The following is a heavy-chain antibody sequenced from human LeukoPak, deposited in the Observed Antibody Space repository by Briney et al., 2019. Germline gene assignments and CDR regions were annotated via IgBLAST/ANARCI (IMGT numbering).Heavy chain of an antibody. J-gene: IGHJ4*02. V-gene: IGHV3-30*18. CDR3: ANGFGELYTPGY. CDR2: ISYDGSNK. Sequence: GGSLRLSCAASGFTFSSYGMHWVRQAPGKGLEWVAVISYDGSNKHYADSVKGRFTISRDNSKNTLYLQMNSLRAEDTAVYYCANGFGELYTPGYWGQGTLVTVSS. CDR1: GFTFSSYG. D-gene: IGHD3-10*01.